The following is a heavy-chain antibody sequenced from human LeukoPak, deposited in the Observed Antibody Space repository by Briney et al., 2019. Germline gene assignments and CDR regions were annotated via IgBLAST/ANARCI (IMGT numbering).Heavy chain of an antibody. J-gene: IGHJ4*02. CDR2: IVVGSGNT. Sequence: GASVKVSFKASGFTFTSSAMQWVRQARGQRLEWIGWIVVGSGNTNYAQKFQERVTITRDMSTSTAYMELSSLRSEDTAVYYCAAGSGSYWPPPFDYWGQGTLVTVSS. V-gene: IGHV1-58*02. D-gene: IGHD1-26*01. CDR3: AAGSGSYWPPPFDY. CDR1: GFTFTSSA.